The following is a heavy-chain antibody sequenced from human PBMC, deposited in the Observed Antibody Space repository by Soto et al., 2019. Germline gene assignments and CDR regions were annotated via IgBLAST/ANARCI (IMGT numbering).Heavy chain of an antibody. CDR3: TRHATYFDSSGYIGDWFDP. J-gene: IGHJ5*02. V-gene: IGHV3-7*03. CDR2: IKQAGTEK. CDR1: GFTFSDYR. D-gene: IGHD3-22*01. Sequence: PGGSLRLSCAASGFTFSDYRMNWVRQAPGKGLEWVANIKQAGTEKTYVDSVKGRFTISRDNAKNSVYLQMNSLKTEDTVVYYCTRHATYFDSSGYIGDWFDPWGQGTLVTVSS.